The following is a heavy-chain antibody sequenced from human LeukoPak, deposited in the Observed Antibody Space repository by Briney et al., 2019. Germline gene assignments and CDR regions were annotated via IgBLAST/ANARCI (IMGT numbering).Heavy chain of an antibody. CDR3: ARWRLAYVMGV. Sequence: GGSLRLSCAASEFIFSDYWMTWVRQAPGKGLEWVANIKQDGSEKNYVDSVKGRFTISRDNAKNLLSLQMSSLRAEDTAVYYCARWRLAYVMGVGGQGTTVTVSS. CDR2: IKQDGSEK. J-gene: IGHJ6*02. V-gene: IGHV3-7*04. CDR1: EFIFSDYW.